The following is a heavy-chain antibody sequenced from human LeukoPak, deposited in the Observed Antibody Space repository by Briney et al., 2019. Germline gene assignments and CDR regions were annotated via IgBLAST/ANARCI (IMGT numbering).Heavy chain of an antibody. D-gene: IGHD2/OR15-2a*01. CDR2: IFYSGIT. V-gene: IGHV4-39*01. CDR1: GGSISGTLYY. J-gene: IGHJ4*02. CDR3: ARIIVVTSTDYFDS. Sequence: SEALSLTCTVSGGSISGTLYYWGWIRQPPGKGLEWIGSIFYSGITYYNPSLQSRVTISVDASKSQFSLHLSSVTAADTALYYCARIIVVTSTDYFDSWGQGTLVTVSS.